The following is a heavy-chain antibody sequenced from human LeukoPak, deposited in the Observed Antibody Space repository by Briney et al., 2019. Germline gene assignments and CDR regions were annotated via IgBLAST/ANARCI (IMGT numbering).Heavy chain of an antibody. J-gene: IGHJ4*02. CDR1: RFTFSNAW. CDR2: IKSKTNGGTT. Sequence: GGSLRLSCAASRFTFSNAWKSWVRQAPGKGQEWVGRIKSKTNGGTTDYPAPVKRRFTISRDDSKNTLYLQMNSLKTEDTAVYYCTTGGTVTFDYWGQGTLVTVSS. V-gene: IGHV3-15*01. D-gene: IGHD4-17*01. CDR3: TTGGTVTFDY.